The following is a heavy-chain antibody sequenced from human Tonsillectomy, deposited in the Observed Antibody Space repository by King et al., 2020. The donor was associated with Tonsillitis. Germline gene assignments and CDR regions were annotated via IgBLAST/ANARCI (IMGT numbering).Heavy chain of an antibody. Sequence: QLVQSGAEWKKPGSSVKVYCKASGGTFIRYASSWVRQAPGQRLEWMGENSRIFCISKNAHKFQDRCTITADESKSPVYMELSSLRSEDTAVYHCAGERVDTTMGNYFHYGMDVWGQGTTVTVSS. CDR1: GGTFIRYA. CDR3: AGERVDTTMGNYFHYGMDV. D-gene: IGHD5-18*01. J-gene: IGHJ6*02. CDR2: NSRIFCIS. V-gene: IGHV1-69*12.